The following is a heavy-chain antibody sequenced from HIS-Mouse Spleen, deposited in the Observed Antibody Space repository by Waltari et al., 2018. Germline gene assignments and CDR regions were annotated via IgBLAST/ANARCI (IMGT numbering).Heavy chain of an antibody. D-gene: IGHD4-17*01. J-gene: IGHJ5*02. V-gene: IGHV4-39*07. CDR3: ARDYGDNWFDP. CDR2: IYYSGST. Sequence: QLQLQESGTGLVKPSATLSLTCTVSCGPISSSSYYWGWIRQPPGKGLEWIGSIYYSGSTYYNPSLKSRVTISVDTSKNQFSLKLSSVTAADTAVYYCARDYGDNWFDPWGQGTLVTVSS. CDR1: CGPISSSSYY.